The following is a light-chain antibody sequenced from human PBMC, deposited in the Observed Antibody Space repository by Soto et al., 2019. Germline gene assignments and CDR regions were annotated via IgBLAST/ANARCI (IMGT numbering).Light chain of an antibody. CDR1: QSVSNNY. V-gene: IGKV3-20*01. J-gene: IGKJ1*01. CDR3: QQYGNSPST. CDR2: GAW. Sequence: EIVLTQSPCTLSLSPGERATLSCRASQSVSNNYLAWYHQKPGQAPRLLIYGAWNRVTGIPGRFSGSGSRTDFTLTISSLEPEDFAVYYCQQYGNSPSTFGQGTKVDIK.